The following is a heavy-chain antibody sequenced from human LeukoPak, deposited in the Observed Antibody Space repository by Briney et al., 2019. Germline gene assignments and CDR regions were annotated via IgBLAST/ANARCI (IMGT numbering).Heavy chain of an antibody. CDR1: GGSISSYY. Sequence: SETLSLTCTVSGGSISSYYWSWIRQPPGKGLEWIGYIYYSGSTNYNPSLKSRVTISVDTSKNQFSLKLSSVTAADTAVYYCARVPIPVITIFGVVTARGYYYMDVWAKGPRSPSP. CDR2: IYYSGST. CDR3: ARVPIPVITIFGVVTARGYYYMDV. D-gene: IGHD3-3*01. J-gene: IGHJ6*03. V-gene: IGHV4-59*01.